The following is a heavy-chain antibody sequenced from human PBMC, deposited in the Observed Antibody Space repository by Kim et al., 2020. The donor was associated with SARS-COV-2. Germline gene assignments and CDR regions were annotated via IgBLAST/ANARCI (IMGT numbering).Heavy chain of an antibody. CDR3: ARMVASRGYLGPFDY. D-gene: IGHD7-27*01. Sequence: SETLSLTCTVSGGSISSYYWSWIRHPPGKGLEWIGYIYYSGSTNYNPSLKSRVTISVDTSKNQFSLKLSSVTAADTAVYYCARMVASRGYLGPFDYWGQGTLVTVSS. V-gene: IGHV4-59*01. CDR2: IYYSGST. J-gene: IGHJ4*02. CDR1: GGSISSYY.